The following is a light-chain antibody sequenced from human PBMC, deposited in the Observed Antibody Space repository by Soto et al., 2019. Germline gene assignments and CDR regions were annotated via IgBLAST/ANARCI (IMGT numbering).Light chain of an antibody. Sequence: DIQLTQSPSTLSSPVGDRATISCRASQSIGSWFAWYQQKPGKAPTVLIYDASILESGVPSRFSGSGSGTDFTLTISSMQPDDFAAYYCQQCHSYPYTFGHGTKLEI. CDR3: QQCHSYPYT. V-gene: IGKV1-5*01. J-gene: IGKJ2*01. CDR1: QSIGSW. CDR2: DAS.